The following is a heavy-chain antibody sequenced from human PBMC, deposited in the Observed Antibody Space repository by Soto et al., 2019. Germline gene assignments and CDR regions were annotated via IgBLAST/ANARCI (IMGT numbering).Heavy chain of an antibody. V-gene: IGHV3-64D*06. CDR2: ISSNGGST. D-gene: IGHD3-9*01. Sequence: GGSLRLSCSASGFTFSSYAMHWVRQAPGKGLEYVSAISSNGGSTYYADSVKGRFTISRDNSKNTLYLQMSSLRAEDTAAYYCVKGLLRYFDWLQSSTYYYGMDVWGQGTTVTVSS. J-gene: IGHJ6*02. CDR3: VKGLLRYFDWLQSSTYYYGMDV. CDR1: GFTFSSYA.